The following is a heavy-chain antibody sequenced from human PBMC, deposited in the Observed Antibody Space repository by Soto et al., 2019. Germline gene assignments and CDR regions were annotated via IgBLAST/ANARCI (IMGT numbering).Heavy chain of an antibody. CDR2: IYHSGST. J-gene: IGHJ5*02. V-gene: IGHV4-4*02. Sequence: SETLSLTCAVSSGSISSSNWWSWVRQPPGKGLEWIGEIYHSGSTNYNPSLKSRVTISVDKSKNQFSLKLSSVTAADTAVYYCARGYRRGHIPETKWWKFGFDPWGQGTLVTVSS. D-gene: IGHD2-8*01. CDR1: SGSISSSNW. CDR3: ARGYRRGHIPETKWWKFGFDP.